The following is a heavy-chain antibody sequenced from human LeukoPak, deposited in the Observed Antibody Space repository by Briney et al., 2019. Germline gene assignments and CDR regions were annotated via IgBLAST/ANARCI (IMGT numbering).Heavy chain of an antibody. V-gene: IGHV3-7*01. D-gene: IGHD5-18*01. CDR2: IKPDGSEK. Sequence: PGGSLRLSCVASGFTFSNYWMSWVRQAPGKGLEWVANIKPDGSEKNYVDSVKGRFIISRDNAKNSLSLQMNSLRAEDTAVYYCTRDWTDTAMGLFDYWGQGTLVTVSS. J-gene: IGHJ4*02. CDR3: TRDWTDTAMGLFDY. CDR1: GFTFSNYW.